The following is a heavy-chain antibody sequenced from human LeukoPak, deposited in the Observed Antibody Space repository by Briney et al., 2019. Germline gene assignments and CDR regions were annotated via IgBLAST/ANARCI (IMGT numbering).Heavy chain of an antibody. CDR1: GFTFSSYW. Sequence: GGSLRLSCAASGFTFSSYWMSWVRQAPGKGLEWVANIKQDGSEKYYVDSVKGRFTISRDNARNSLYLQMNSLRAEDTAVYYGARARYCSSTSCYLDYWGQGTLVTVSS. CDR2: IKQDGSEK. D-gene: IGHD2-2*01. CDR3: ARARYCSSTSCYLDY. J-gene: IGHJ4*02. V-gene: IGHV3-7*01.